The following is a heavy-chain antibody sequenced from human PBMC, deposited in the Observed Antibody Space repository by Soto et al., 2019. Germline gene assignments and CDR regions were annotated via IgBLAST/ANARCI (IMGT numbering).Heavy chain of an antibody. CDR2: ISYSGST. D-gene: IGHD1-7*01. J-gene: IGHJ4*02. V-gene: IGHV4-30-4*01. CDR3: ATMGTPATGLYYFDY. CDR1: GGSISSGNYY. Sequence: QVQLQESGPGLEKPSQTLSLICTVFGGSISSGNYYWSWIRQPPGKGLEWIGFISYSGSTYYNASLKSRLTISVDTSKNQFSLNLSFVTAADTAVYYCATMGTPATGLYYFDYWGQGTLVTVSS.